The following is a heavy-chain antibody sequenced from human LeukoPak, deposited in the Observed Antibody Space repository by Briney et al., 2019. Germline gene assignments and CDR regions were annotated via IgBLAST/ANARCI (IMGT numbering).Heavy chain of an antibody. D-gene: IGHD3-22*01. CDR1: GFSLSTSGMC. Sequence: SGPTLVNPTQTLTLTCTFSGFSLSTSGMCVNWIRQPPGKALEWLARIDWDDDKYYSTSLQTRLTISKDTSKNQVVLTMTNMDPVDTATYYCSRILYDNRYFDYWGQGTLVTVPS. J-gene: IGHJ4*02. V-gene: IGHV2-70*11. CDR2: IDWDDDK. CDR3: SRILYDNRYFDY.